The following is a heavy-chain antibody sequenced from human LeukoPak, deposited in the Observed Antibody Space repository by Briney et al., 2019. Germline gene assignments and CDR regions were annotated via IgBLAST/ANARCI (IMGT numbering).Heavy chain of an antibody. J-gene: IGHJ3*02. CDR2: ISWNRGSI. D-gene: IGHD3-10*01. V-gene: IGHV3-9*01. CDR3: AKGQTGGAFDAVDI. CDR1: GFTLDEYA. Sequence: PGGSLRLSCAASGFTLDEYAMHCVRHAREEGVECGSGISWNRGSIGCAHSVKGLFTISRDNDKNSLYLQKNTLRSGDTALYYCAKGQTGGAFDAVDIWGQGTMVTVSS.